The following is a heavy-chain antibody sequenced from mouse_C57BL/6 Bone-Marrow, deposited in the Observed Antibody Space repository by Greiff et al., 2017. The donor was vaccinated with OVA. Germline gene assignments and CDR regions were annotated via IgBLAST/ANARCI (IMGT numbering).Heavy chain of an antibody. CDR3: ARGTTGGAP. CDR2: INPNNGGT. CDR1: GYTFTDYY. Sequence: EVQLQQSGPELVKPGASVKISCKASGYTFTDYYMNWVKQSHGKSLEWIGDINPNNGGTSYNQKFKGKATLTVDKSSSTAYMELRSLTSEDSAVYYCARGTTGGAPWGQGTTLTVSS. J-gene: IGHJ2*01. D-gene: IGHD1-1*01. V-gene: IGHV1-26*01.